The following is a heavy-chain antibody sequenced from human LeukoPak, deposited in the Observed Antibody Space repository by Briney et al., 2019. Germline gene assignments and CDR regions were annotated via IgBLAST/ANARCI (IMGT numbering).Heavy chain of an antibody. CDR2: IIPIFGTA. V-gene: IGHV1-69*06. J-gene: IGHJ5*02. D-gene: IGHD2-21*01. Sequence: SVKVSCKASGGTFSSYAISWVRQAPGQGLEWMGGIIPIFGTANYAQKFQGRVTITADKSTSIAYMELSSLRSEDTAVYYCAIAPEAYCGDENLLVCRYNWFDRWGQGTLVTVSS. CDR1: GGTFSSYA. CDR3: AIAPEAYCGDENLLVCRYNWFDR.